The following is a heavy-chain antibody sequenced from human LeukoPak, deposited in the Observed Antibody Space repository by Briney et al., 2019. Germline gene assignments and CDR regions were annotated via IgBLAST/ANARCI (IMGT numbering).Heavy chain of an antibody. D-gene: IGHD6-13*01. V-gene: IGHV3-23*01. CDR1: GFTFSSYA. J-gene: IGHJ4*02. CDR2: ISGSGGST. CDR3: AVNPGIAAAGTYYFDY. Sequence: PGGSLRLSCAASGFTFSSYAMSWVRQAPGKGLEWVSAISGSGGSTYYADSVKGRFTISRDNSKNTLYLQMNSLRAEDTAVYYCAVNPGIAAAGTYYFDYWGQGTLVTVSS.